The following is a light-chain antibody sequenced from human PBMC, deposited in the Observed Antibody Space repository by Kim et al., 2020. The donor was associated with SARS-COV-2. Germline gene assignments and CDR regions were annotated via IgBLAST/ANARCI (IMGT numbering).Light chain of an antibody. CDR3: QQHINWPLT. CDR1: ESVKTF. CDR2: GAS. J-gene: IGKJ4*01. V-gene: IGKV3-15*01. Sequence: SVALGERATLSCRASESVKTFLAWYQQKPGQPPRLLIYGASTRATGIPARFSGSGSGTDFTVTISSLQPEDAAVYYCQQHINWPLTFGGGTKVEI.